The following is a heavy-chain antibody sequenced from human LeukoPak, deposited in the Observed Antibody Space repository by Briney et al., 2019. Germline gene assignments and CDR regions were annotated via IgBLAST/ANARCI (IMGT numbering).Heavy chain of an antibody. V-gene: IGHV1-2*02. CDR3: ARASTSCYGTGCYYMDV. CDR1: GYTFTGYY. Sequence: ASVKVSCKASGYTFTGYYMHWVRQAPGQGLEWMGRINPNSGGTNHAQKFQGRVTMTRDTSISTAYMELSRLRSDDTAVYYCARASTSCYGTGCYYMDVGGKGTTVTVSS. D-gene: IGHD2-2*01. CDR2: INPNSGGT. J-gene: IGHJ6*03.